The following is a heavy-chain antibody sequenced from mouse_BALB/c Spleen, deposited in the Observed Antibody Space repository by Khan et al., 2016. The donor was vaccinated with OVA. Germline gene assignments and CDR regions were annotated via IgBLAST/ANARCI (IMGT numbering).Heavy chain of an antibody. D-gene: IGHD2-14*01. CDR2: INPSSGYT. J-gene: IGHJ3*01. CDR3: EREGAYYRSDGWFAY. Sequence: QVQLKESGAELARPGASVKMSCKASGYTFTSYTIHWVKQRPGQGLEWIGYINPSSGYTNYNQKFKDKATLTADKSSSTAYMQLSSLTSDDSAVYYCEREGAYYRSDGWFAYWGQGTLVTVSA. CDR1: GYTFTSYT. V-gene: IGHV1-4*01.